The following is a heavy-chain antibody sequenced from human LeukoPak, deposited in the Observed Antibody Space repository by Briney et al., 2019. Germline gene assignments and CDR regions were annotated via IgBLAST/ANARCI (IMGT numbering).Heavy chain of an antibody. V-gene: IGHV1-2*02. CDR3: AGAYSDSTGTFDY. Sequence: ASVKVSCKASGYTFIGYYMHWVRQAPGQGLEWMGWINPNSGGTNYAQKFQGRVTMTRDTSISTAYMELSRLRSDDTAVYYCAGAYSDSTGTFDYWGQGTLVTVSS. CDR2: INPNSGGT. D-gene: IGHD3-22*01. CDR1: GYTFIGYY. J-gene: IGHJ4*02.